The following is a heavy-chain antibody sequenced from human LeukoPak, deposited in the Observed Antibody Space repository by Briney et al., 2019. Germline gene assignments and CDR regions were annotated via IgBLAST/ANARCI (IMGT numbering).Heavy chain of an antibody. J-gene: IGHJ4*02. D-gene: IGHD1-26*01. Sequence: GGSLRLSCVASGLAFRSYAMNWVRQAPGKGLEWVSTISVSSGTFYADSVKGRFTTSRDNSMNTLYLQMTGLRADDTAEYYCARGEWGGPFDYWGQGTLVTVSS. CDR1: GLAFRSYA. CDR3: ARGEWGGPFDY. V-gene: IGHV3-23*01. CDR2: ISVSSGT.